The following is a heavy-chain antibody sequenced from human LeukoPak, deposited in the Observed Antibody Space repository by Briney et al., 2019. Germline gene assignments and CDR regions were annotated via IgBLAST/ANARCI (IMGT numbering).Heavy chain of an antibody. CDR3: ARDPNGDYIGAFDM. D-gene: IGHD4-17*01. V-gene: IGHV3-23*01. Sequence: GGSLRLSCTASGFTFSAYAMMWVRQAPGKGPEWVSAIRGGGTSEFYADSVKGRFRISRDNSKDTLFLQMNSLRDEDTAVYYCARDPNGDYIGAFDMWGPGTMVTVSS. CDR1: GFTFSAYA. CDR2: IRGGGTSE. J-gene: IGHJ3*02.